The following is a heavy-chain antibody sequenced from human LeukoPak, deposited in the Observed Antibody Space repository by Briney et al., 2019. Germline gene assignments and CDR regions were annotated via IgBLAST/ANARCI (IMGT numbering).Heavy chain of an antibody. CDR2: IYYSGTT. CDR1: GGSISNYY. J-gene: IGHJ4*02. D-gene: IGHD6-13*01. CDR3: ARQIIRGQYLVHFDY. Sequence: SETLSLTCTVSGGSISNYYWSWIRQPPGKGLEWIGYIYYSGTTYYNPSLKSRVTMSLDTSKSQFSLRLKSLTAADTAVYYCARQIIRGQYLVHFDYWSQGTLVTVSS. V-gene: IGHV4-59*08.